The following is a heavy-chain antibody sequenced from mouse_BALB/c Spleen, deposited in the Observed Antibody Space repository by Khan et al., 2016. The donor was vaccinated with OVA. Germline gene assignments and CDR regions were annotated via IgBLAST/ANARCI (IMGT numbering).Heavy chain of an antibody. CDR3: ARRRGSMDY. V-gene: IGHV1S56*01. CDR2: IFPGDDNT. J-gene: IGHJ4*01. CDR1: GYTFTRYD. Sequence: QVQLQQSGTELVKPGASVKLSCKASGYTFTRYDINWVRQRPEQGLEWIGWIFPGDDNTNYNEKFKGKATLTTDQSSSTAYMQLSRLTSEDSAVYFCARRRGSMDYWGQGTSVTVSS.